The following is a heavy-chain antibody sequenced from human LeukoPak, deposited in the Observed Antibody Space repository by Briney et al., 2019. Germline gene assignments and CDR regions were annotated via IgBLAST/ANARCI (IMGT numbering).Heavy chain of an antibody. J-gene: IGHJ4*02. D-gene: IGHD5-12*01. CDR1: GYTFIGYY. CDR3: ARGFGYSTAYDLDS. CDR2: INPKNGGT. V-gene: IGHV1-2*02. Sequence: ASVKVSFKASGYTFIGYYIHWVRQAPRQGLEWMGWINPKNGGTNYLQKFQGRVIMTRDTSVSTAYMELSRLRSDDTAVYYCARGFGYSTAYDLDSWGQGTLVTVSS.